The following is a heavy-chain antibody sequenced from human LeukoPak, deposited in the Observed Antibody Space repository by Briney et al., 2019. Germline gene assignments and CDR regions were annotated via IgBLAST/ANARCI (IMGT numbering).Heavy chain of an antibody. V-gene: IGHV1-46*01. CDR2: INPNGDT. D-gene: IGHD5-18*01. J-gene: IGHJ4*02. CDR1: GYIFTSYY. Sequence: RASVKVSCTASGYIFTSYYLHWVRQAPGQGLEWMGLINPNGDTNYAQKFQGRVTMTRDTSTSTVYMELSSLRSEDTAVYYCARAAGDPYGYRYYSDYWGQGTLVSVSS. CDR3: ARAAGDPYGYRYYSDY.